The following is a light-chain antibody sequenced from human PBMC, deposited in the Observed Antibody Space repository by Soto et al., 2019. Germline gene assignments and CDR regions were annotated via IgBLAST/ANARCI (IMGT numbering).Light chain of an antibody. Sequence: QSALTQPASVSGSPGQSITIYCTGTSGDVGGYKFVSWYQQHPGKAPKLMIYEVSNRPSGVSSRFSGSKSGTSASLAITGLQAEDEADYYCQSYDSSLSAYVFGTGTKLTVL. CDR1: SGDVGGYKF. CDR3: QSYDSSLSAYV. CDR2: EVS. V-gene: IGLV2-14*01. J-gene: IGLJ1*01.